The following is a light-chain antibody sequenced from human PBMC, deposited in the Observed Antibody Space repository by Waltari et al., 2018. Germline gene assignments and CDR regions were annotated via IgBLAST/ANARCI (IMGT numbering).Light chain of an antibody. V-gene: IGKV1-33*01. CDR3: QQYKDLPRT. CDR1: QDISIY. Sequence: DIQMTQSPSSMSASVGDRVSITCQASQDISIYLSWYQQKPGKAPKVLIYDASNLETGVPSRFTGSRSGTDSTFTISSLQPEDIATYYCQQYKDLPRTFGQGTKVEIK. J-gene: IGKJ1*01. CDR2: DAS.